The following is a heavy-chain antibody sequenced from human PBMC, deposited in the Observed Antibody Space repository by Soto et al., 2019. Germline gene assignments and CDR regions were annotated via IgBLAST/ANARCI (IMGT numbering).Heavy chain of an antibody. Sequence: PGESLKISCKGSGYNFHTYWIAWVRQMPGKGLEWMGFIYPHDYDTRYSPSFRGQVTISADKSINTAYQQWTSLKASDTAIYFCARPTDYHYGMQVWGQGTTVTVSS. J-gene: IGHJ6*02. D-gene: IGHD4-17*01. CDR3: ARPTDYHYGMQV. V-gene: IGHV5-51*01. CDR1: GYNFHTYW. CDR2: IYPHDYDT.